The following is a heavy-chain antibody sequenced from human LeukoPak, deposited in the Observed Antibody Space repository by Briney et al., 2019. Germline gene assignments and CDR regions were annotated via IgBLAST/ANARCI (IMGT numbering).Heavy chain of an antibody. CDR2: INHSGST. J-gene: IGHJ4*02. CDR1: GGSFSGYY. V-gene: IGHV4-34*01. CDR3: ASLDCSGGSCYSIDY. D-gene: IGHD2-15*01. Sequence: SDTLSLTCDVYGGSFSGYYWSWIRQPPGQGLEWIGEINHSGSTNYNPSLKSRVTISVDTSKNQFSLKLSSVTAADTAVYYCASLDCSGGSCYSIDYWGQGTLVTVSS.